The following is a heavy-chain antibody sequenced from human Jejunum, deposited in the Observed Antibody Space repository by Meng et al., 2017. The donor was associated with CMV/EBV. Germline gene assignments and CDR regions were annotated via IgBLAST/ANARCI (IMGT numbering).Heavy chain of an antibody. J-gene: IGHJ4*02. CDR2: INPKNGGP. Sequence: SCKTSGYDFTDYYIQWVRQAPGQAPEWMGWINPKNGGPRYAAKFQGRVTLTSDTSLNTAFLDLSGLTSDDTAVYYCTRRKTDTGWVYWGQGTLVTVSS. V-gene: IGHV1-2*02. D-gene: IGHD1-14*01. CDR3: TRRKTDTGWVY. CDR1: GYDFTDYY.